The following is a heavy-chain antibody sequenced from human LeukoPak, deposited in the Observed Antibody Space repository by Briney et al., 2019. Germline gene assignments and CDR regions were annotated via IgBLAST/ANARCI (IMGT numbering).Heavy chain of an antibody. V-gene: IGHV4-59*01. J-gene: IGHJ5*02. CDR2: IYYSGST. Sequence: SETLSLTCTVSGGAISSYSWSWIRQPPGKGLEWVGYIYYSGSTNYNPSLKSGVTISVGTSKNQFSLKLSSVTAADAAVYYCARGGITMVRGVIRFDPWGQGTLVTVSS. D-gene: IGHD3-10*01. CDR1: GGAISSYS. CDR3: ARGGITMVRGVIRFDP.